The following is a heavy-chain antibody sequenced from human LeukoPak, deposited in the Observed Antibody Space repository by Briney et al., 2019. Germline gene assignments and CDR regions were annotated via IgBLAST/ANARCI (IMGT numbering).Heavy chain of an antibody. D-gene: IGHD6-6*01. CDR3: ARERQDSSSSVDY. J-gene: IGHJ4*02. CDR1: GYTFTGYY. CDR2: INPNRGGT. Sequence: ASVKVSCKASGYTFTGYYMHWVRQAPGQGLEWMGRINPNRGGTNYAQKFQGRVTMTRDTSISTAYMELSRLRYDDTAVYYCARERQDSSSSVDYWGQGTLVTVSS. V-gene: IGHV1-2*06.